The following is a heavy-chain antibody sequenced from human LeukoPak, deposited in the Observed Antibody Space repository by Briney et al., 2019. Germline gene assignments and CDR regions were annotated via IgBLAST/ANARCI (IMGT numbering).Heavy chain of an antibody. J-gene: IGHJ4*02. Sequence: GESLQISCKGSGYSFTTYWIGWARPMPGRGLEWMGIIYPGDSDTRYSPSFQGQVTISADKSISTAYLQWSSLKASDTAMYYCARQFRDSSGYYSYYFDYWGQGTLVTVSS. CDR1: GYSFTTYW. V-gene: IGHV5-51*01. CDR2: IYPGDSDT. D-gene: IGHD3-22*01. CDR3: ARQFRDSSGYYSYYFDY.